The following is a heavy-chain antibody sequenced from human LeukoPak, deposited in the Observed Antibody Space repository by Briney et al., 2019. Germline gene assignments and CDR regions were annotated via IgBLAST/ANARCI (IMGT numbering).Heavy chain of an antibody. J-gene: IGHJ5*02. CDR3: ASDSSGYFGP. CDR2: ISNSGSAK. CDR1: GFTFSDYY. D-gene: IGHD3-22*01. V-gene: IGHV3-11*01. Sequence: PGGSLRLSCAASGFTFSDYYMNWLRQAPGRGREGVSYISNSGSAKYYADSVKGRFTISRDNAKNSVLLEMNGLRAEDTAVYYCASDSSGYFGPWGQGTLVTVSS.